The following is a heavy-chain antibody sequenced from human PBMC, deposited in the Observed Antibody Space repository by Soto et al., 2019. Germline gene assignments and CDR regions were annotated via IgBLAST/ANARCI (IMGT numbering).Heavy chain of an antibody. CDR1: GGTFSSYA. V-gene: IGHV1-69*13. CDR3: ARRWFGESTKDYYYYGMDV. D-gene: IGHD3-10*01. CDR2: IIPIFGTA. Sequence: GASVKVSCKASGGTFSSYAISWVRQAPGQGLEWMGGIIPIFGTANYAQKFQGRVTITADESTSTAYMELSSLRSEDTAVYYCARRWFGESTKDYYYYGMDVWGQGTTVTVSS. J-gene: IGHJ6*02.